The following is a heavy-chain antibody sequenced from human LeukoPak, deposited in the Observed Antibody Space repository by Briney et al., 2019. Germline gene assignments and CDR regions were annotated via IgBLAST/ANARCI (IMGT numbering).Heavy chain of an antibody. CDR1: GCSISDYY. CDR3: TGRLPLTYSSSWYRDY. Sequence: PSETLSLTCTASGCSISDYYWSWIRQPPGKGLEFIGYIYYSGSTNYSPSLKSRVTIPVDTSKHQFSLKLSSVTAADTAVYYCTGRLPLTYSSSWYRDYWGQGTLVTVSS. D-gene: IGHD6-13*01. CDR2: IYYSGST. V-gene: IGHV4-59*01. J-gene: IGHJ4*02.